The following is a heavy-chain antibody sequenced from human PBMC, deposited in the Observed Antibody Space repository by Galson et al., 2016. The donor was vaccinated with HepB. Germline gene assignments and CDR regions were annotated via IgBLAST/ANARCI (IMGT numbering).Heavy chain of an antibody. CDR1: GFIFSNYA. D-gene: IGHD2-15*01. CDR2: ITGSGSRT. CDR3: AKEGSCSGGSCYGGDYFHGMDV. V-gene: IGHV3-23*01. J-gene: IGHJ6*02. Sequence: SLRLSCAASGFIFSNYALTWVRQTPGKGLEWASSITGSGSRTYYAVSVEGRYTISRDNSKNTVYLHMNSLRAEDTAVYFCAKEGSCSGGSCYGGDYFHGMDVWGQGTTVTVSS.